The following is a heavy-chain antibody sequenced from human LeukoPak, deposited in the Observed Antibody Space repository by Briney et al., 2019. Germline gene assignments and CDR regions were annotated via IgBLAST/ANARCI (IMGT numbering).Heavy chain of an antibody. Sequence: ESGPTLVKPTQTLTLTCTFSGFSLSTSGVGVGWIRQPSGKALEWLALIYWNNDKRYSPSLKSRLTITKDTSKNQVVLTMTNMDPVDTATYYCAHKYYDFWSGPTDAFDIWGQGTMVTVSS. CDR1: GFSLSTSGVG. D-gene: IGHD3-3*01. CDR2: IYWNNDK. J-gene: IGHJ3*02. V-gene: IGHV2-5*01. CDR3: AHKYYDFWSGPTDAFDI.